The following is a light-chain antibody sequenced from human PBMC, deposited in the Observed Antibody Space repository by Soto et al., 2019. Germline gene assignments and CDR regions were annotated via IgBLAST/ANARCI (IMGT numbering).Light chain of an antibody. CDR3: HHYGSSPLT. V-gene: IGKV3-20*01. CDR2: DAS. J-gene: IGKJ5*01. Sequence: EFVLTQSPGTLSLSPGERATLSCRASQTVRNNYLAWYQQKPGQAPRLLIYDASSRATGIPDRFSGGGSGTDFTLTISRLEPEDFAVYYCHHYGSSPLTFGQGTRLEIK. CDR1: QTVRNNY.